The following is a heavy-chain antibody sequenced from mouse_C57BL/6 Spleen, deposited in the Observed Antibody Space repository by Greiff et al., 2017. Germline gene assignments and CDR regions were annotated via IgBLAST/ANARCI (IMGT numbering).Heavy chain of an antibody. CDR3: ARDPYYDYDEDY. CDR2: ISDGGSYT. J-gene: IGHJ4*01. CDR1: GFTFSSYA. V-gene: IGHV5-4*01. D-gene: IGHD2-4*01. Sequence: EVMLVESGGGLVKPGGSLKLSCAASGFTFSSYAMSWVRQTPEKRLEWVATISDGGSYTYYPDNVKGRFTISRDNAKNNLYLQMSHLKSEDTAMYYCARDPYYDYDEDYWGQGTSVTVSS.